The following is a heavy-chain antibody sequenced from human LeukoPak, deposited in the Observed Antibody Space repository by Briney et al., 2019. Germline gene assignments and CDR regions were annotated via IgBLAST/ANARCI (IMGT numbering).Heavy chain of an antibody. CDR3: ARGPEGFDWLPRVDP. J-gene: IGHJ5*02. CDR1: GYAFTSYG. D-gene: IGHD3-9*01. V-gene: IGHV1-18*04. CDR2: ISAYNGNT. Sequence: ASVKVSCEASGYAFTSYGISWVRQAPGQGLEWMGWISAYNGNTNYAQKLQGRVTMTTDTSTSTAYMELRSLRSDDTAVYYCARGPEGFDWLPRVDPWGQGTLVTVSS.